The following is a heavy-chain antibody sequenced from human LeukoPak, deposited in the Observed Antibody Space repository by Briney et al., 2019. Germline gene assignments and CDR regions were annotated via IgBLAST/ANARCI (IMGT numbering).Heavy chain of an antibody. CDR1: GFTFSSYA. D-gene: IGHD4-11*01. CDR2: ISSNGVST. J-gene: IGHJ6*02. V-gene: IGHV3-64D*09. CDR3: GNRVNTLGL. Sequence: GGSLRLSCSASGFTFSSYAMLWVRQAPGRGLEYVSAISSNGVSTYYADSVNGRFTISKDISKNTLHRQMSSLRAEDTAVYYCGNRVNTLGLWGQGTTVTVSS.